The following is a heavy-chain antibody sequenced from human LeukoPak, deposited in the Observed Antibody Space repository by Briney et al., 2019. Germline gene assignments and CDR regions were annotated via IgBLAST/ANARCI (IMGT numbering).Heavy chain of an antibody. CDR1: GLTFSRFG. D-gene: IGHD3-16*01. V-gene: IGHV3-30*18. J-gene: IGHJ4*02. CDR3: AKGQNRNGGALAY. CDR2: ISHDGSQR. Sequence: GGSLRLSCAASGLTFSRFGMHWVRQAPGKGLDWVALISHDGSQRYYTDSVRGRFTISRDNSKNTLYLQMDSLRAEDTAVYYCAKGQNRNGGALAYWGQGTLVTVSS.